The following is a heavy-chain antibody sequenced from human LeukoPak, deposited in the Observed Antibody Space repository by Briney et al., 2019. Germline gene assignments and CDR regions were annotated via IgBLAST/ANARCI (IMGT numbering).Heavy chain of an antibody. CDR2: IYKDGKI. V-gene: IGHV3-53*01. J-gene: IGHJ4*02. Sequence: GGSLRLSCEASGFTVSSTYMSWVRQAPGKGLEWVSVIYKDGKIYYIDSVKGRFTISRDTSKNTLYLQMNSLRVEDTAVYYCASRHCSGGDCYFAGADPFDHWGQGTLVTVSS. CDR3: ASRHCSGGDCYFAGADPFDH. D-gene: IGHD2-21*01. CDR1: GFTVSSTY.